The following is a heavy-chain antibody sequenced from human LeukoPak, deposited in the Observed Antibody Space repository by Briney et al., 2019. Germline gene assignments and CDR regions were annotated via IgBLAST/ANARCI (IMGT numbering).Heavy chain of an antibody. V-gene: IGHV1-8*01. D-gene: IGHD2-15*01. J-gene: IGHJ6*02. CDR1: GYTFTSYD. CDR2: MNPNSGNT. Sequence: ASVKVSCKASGYTFTSYDINWVRQATGQGLEWMGWMNPNSGNTGYAQKFQGRVTMTRNTSISTAYMELSSLRSEDTAVYYCARVLTPYCSGGSCYSGFYYYYGMDVWGQGITVTVSS. CDR3: ARVLTPYCSGGSCYSGFYYYYGMDV.